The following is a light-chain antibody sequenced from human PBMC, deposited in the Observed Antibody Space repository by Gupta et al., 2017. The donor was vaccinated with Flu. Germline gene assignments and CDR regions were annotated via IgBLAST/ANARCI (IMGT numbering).Light chain of an antibody. Sequence: QSALTQPPSASGSPGQSVTISCTGTTSDVGGYNYVPWYHQHPGKAPKLLIYEVDKRPSGVPDRFSGSKSGNTASLTVSGLQTEDEGDYYCCSFAGANIWVFGAGTKVTVL. V-gene: IGLV2-8*01. CDR2: EVD. CDR3: CSFAGANIWV. J-gene: IGLJ3*02. CDR1: TSDVGGYNY.